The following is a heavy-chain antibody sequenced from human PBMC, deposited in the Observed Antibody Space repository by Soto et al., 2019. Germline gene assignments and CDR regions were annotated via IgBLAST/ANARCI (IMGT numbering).Heavy chain of an antibody. J-gene: IGHJ6*02. D-gene: IGHD6-6*01. CDR2: ISSRSYTI. CDR3: ARGVSSSDNGMDV. V-gene: IGHV3-48*02. CDR1: GFSFSTYS. Sequence: EVQLVESGGGLVQPGGSLRLSCAASGFSFSTYSMNWVRQAPGKGLEWVSYISSRSYTIYYVDSVKGRFTISRDNAKDSLYLQMNSLGDEDTAVYYCARGVSSSDNGMDVWGQGTTVTVSS.